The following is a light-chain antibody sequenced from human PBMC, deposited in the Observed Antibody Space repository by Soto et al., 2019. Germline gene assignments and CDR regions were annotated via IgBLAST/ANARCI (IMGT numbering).Light chain of an antibody. Sequence: QSALTQPASVSGSPGQSITISCTGTSSDIGAYNYVSWYQHHPGKAPKLMIYEVNNRPSGVSHRFSGSKSGNTASLTISGLQAEDEANYFCSSYTSSSTLWVFGGGTKLTVL. J-gene: IGLJ3*02. CDR2: EVN. CDR3: SSYTSSSTLWV. CDR1: SSDIGAYNY. V-gene: IGLV2-14*01.